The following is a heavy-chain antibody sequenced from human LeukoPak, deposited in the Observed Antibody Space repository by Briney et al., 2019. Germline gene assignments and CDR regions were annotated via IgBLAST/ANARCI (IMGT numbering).Heavy chain of an antibody. J-gene: IGHJ3*02. CDR3: ARVDYYDSSGSGTDAFDI. Sequence: GGSLRLSCAASGFTFNSYAMSWVRQAPGKGLEWVSSISSSSSYIYYADSVKGRFTISRDNAKNSLYLQMNSLRAEDTAVYYCARVDYYDSSGSGTDAFDIWGQGTMVTVSS. CDR1: GFTFNSYA. D-gene: IGHD3-22*01. CDR2: ISSSSSYI. V-gene: IGHV3-21*01.